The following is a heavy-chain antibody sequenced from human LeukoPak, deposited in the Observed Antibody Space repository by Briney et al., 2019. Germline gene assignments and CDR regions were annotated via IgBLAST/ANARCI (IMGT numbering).Heavy chain of an antibody. Sequence: SETLSLTCIVSGGSISSGGYYWSWIRQHPGKGLEWIGYIYYSGSTYYNPSLKSRVTISVDTSKNQFSLKLSSVTAADTAVYYCARVGSGSYSNPALGYWGQGTLVTVSS. CDR2: IYYSGST. CDR3: ARVGSGSYSNPALGY. J-gene: IGHJ4*02. V-gene: IGHV4-31*03. CDR1: GGSISSGGYY. D-gene: IGHD1-26*01.